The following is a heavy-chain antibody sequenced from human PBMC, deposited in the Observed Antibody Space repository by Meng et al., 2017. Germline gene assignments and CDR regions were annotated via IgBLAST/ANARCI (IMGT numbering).Heavy chain of an antibody. D-gene: IGHD3-22*01. V-gene: IGHV1-58*02. Sequence: SVKVSCKASGFTFTSSAMQWVRQARGQRLEWIGWIVVGSGNTNYAQKFRERVTITRDMSTSTAYMELSSLRSEDTAVYYCAAGLTYYYDSSGYYVGDAFDIWGQGTMVTVSS. J-gene: IGHJ3*02. CDR3: AAGLTYYYDSSGYYVGDAFDI. CDR2: IVVGSGNT. CDR1: GFTFTSSA.